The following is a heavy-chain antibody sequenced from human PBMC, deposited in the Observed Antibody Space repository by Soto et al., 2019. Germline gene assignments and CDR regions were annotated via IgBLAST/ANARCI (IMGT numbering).Heavy chain of an antibody. CDR3: VRDLDGSGSYYTDY. J-gene: IGHJ4*02. Sequence: ASVKVSCKASGYMFSSNGINWMRQAPGQGLEWMGWLRPYTGDTKYAQNLQGRVTMTTDTSTSTAYMEMRSLRSDDTAVYYCVRDLDGSGSYYTDYWGPGTLVTVSS. CDR1: GYMFSSNG. D-gene: IGHD3-10*01. V-gene: IGHV1-18*01. CDR2: LRPYTGDT.